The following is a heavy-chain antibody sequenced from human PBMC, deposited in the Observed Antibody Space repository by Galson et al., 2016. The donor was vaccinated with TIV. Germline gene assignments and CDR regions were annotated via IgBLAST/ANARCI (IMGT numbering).Heavy chain of an antibody. CDR2: ISSGRSSTI. D-gene: IGHD1-7*01. Sequence: SLRLSCAVSGFKFDDYAMQWVRQAPGKGLEWLSYISSGRSSTIHYADSVKGRFTISKDNAKNSLLLQMSSLRAEDTAMYYCARGIGITGSTPDFWGRGTFVTVSS. CDR3: ARGIGITGSTPDF. J-gene: IGHJ4*02. CDR1: GFKFDDYA. V-gene: IGHV3-11*01.